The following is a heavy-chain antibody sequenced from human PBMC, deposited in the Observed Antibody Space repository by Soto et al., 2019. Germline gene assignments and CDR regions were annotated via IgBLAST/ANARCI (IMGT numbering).Heavy chain of an antibody. V-gene: IGHV4-34*01. CDR1: GGSFSGYY. J-gene: IGHJ5*02. CDR2: INHSGST. CDR3: ARAHNWFDP. Sequence: TSETLSLTCAVYGGSFSGYYWSWIRQPPGKGLEWIGEINHSGSTNYNPSLKSRVTISVDTSKNQFSLKLSSVTAADTAVYYCARAHNWFDPWGQGTLVTVSS.